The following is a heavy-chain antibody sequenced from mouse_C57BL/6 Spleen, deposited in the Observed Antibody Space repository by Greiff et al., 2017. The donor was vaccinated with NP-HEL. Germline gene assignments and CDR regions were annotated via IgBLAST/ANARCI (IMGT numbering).Heavy chain of an antibody. D-gene: IGHD1-1*01. Sequence: VMLVESGAELARPGASVKLSCKASGYTFTSYGISWVKQRTGQGLEWIGEIYPRSGNTYYIEKFKGKATLTAYKSSRTAYMELRSLTSEDSAVYFCASRRAITTVVAGFDYWGQGTTRTVSS. CDR3: ASRRAITTVVAGFDY. V-gene: IGHV1-81*01. CDR1: GYTFTSYG. J-gene: IGHJ2*01. CDR2: IYPRSGNT.